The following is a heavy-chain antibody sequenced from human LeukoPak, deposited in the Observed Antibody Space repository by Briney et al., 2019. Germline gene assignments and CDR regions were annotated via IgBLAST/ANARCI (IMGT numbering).Heavy chain of an antibody. D-gene: IGHD5-18*01. CDR1: GCTFTSYY. V-gene: IGHV1-46*01. CDR3: ARAWDTAMVKTVMNYYYMDV. Sequence: ASVKVSCKASGCTFTSYYMHWVRQAPGQGLEWMGIINPSGGSTSYAQKFQGRVTMTRDTSTSTVYMELSSLRSEDTVVYYCARAWDTAMVKTVMNYYYMDVWGKGTTVTVSS. J-gene: IGHJ6*03. CDR2: INPSGGST.